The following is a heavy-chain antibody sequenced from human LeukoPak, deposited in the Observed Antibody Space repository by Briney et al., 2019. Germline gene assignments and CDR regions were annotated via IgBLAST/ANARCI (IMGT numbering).Heavy chain of an antibody. CDR1: GLSFSSSA. D-gene: IGHD2-21*01. J-gene: IGHJ3*01. CDR3: AKDSPLIEEAIRWGRNVFDV. Sequence: GGSLRLSCEASGLSFSSSAMSWVRQAPGKGLEWVSAISGSGGSTYYADSVKGRFSISRDNSKNTLYLQMNGLRVEDTAVYYCAKDSPLIEEAIRWGRNVFDVWGQGTMVAVSS. CDR2: ISGSGGST. V-gene: IGHV3-23*01.